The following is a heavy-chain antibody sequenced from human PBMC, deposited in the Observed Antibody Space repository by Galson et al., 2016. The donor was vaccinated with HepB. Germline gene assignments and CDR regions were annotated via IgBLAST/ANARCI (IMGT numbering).Heavy chain of an antibody. Sequence: ETLSLTCSVSGVSISTNVYYWAWIRQSPGEGLQWIGNMHSSGTTYYNPSLRSRVSISVDTSKNQFSLHLKSVTAADTGVYFCATRPSQHFDTWGRGTLVTVSP. V-gene: IGHV4-39*01. CDR3: ATRPSQHFDT. CDR2: MHSSGTT. J-gene: IGHJ4*01. CDR1: GVSISTNVYY.